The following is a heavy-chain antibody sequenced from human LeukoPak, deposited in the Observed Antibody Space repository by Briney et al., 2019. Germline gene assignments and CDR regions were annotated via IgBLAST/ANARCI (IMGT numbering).Heavy chain of an antibody. CDR1: GGSFSGYY. V-gene: IGHV4-34*01. J-gene: IGHJ5*02. Sequence: SETLSLTCAVYGGSFSGYYWSWIRQPPGKGLEWIGEINHSGSTNYNPSLKSRVTISVDTSKNQFSLKLSSVTAADTAVYYCARDPLIVGALDPWGQGTLATVSS. CDR3: ARDPLIVGALDP. CDR2: INHSGST. D-gene: IGHD2-15*01.